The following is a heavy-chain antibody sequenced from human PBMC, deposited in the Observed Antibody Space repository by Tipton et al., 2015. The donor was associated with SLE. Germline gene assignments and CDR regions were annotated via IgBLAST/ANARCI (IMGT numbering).Heavy chain of an antibody. D-gene: IGHD3-3*01. CDR3: ARAGYYDFWSGYSFDY. V-gene: IGHV4-59*01. CDR2: IYYSGST. J-gene: IGHJ4*02. Sequence: TLSLTCTVSGGSISSYYWSWIRQPPGKGLEWIGYIYYSGSTNYNPSLKSRVTISVDTSKNQFSLKLSSVTAADTAVYYCARAGYYDFWSGYSFDYWGQGTLVTVSS. CDR1: GGSISSYY.